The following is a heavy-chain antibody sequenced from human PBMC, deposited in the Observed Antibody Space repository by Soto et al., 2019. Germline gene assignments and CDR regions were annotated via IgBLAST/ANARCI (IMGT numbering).Heavy chain of an antibody. CDR2: IYYSGST. J-gene: IGHJ3*02. D-gene: IGHD1-7*01. V-gene: IGHV4-59*01. CDR3: AREENRGLELRGAFDI. CDR1: GGSISSYY. Sequence: SETLSLTCTVSGGSISSYYWSWIRQPPGKGLEWIGYIYYSGSTNYNPSLKSRVTISVDTSKNQFSLKLSSVTAADTAVYYCAREENRGLELRGAFDIWGQGTMVTVSS.